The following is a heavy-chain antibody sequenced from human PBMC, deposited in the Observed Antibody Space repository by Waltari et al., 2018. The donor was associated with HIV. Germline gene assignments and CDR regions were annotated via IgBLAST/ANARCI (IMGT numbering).Heavy chain of an antibody. Sequence: QLVESGGALVQPGRSLRLSWVASGFSFGDYDMYWVRQPPGNGLDWVSGISRNGDSVASAASVKGRFTMSRDNAKMSLYLEMISLKPEDTALYYCTKGRTAAAGFFACDTWGQGTRVIVSS. V-gene: IGHV3-9*01. CDR3: TKGRTAAAGFFACDT. J-gene: IGHJ3*02. D-gene: IGHD6-25*01. CDR2: ISRNGDSV. CDR1: GFSFGDYD.